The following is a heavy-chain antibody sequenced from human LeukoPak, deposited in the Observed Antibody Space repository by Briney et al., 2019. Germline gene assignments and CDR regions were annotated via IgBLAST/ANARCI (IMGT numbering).Heavy chain of an antibody. D-gene: IGHD3-3*01. CDR2: IYTSGST. Sequence: PSETLSLTCTVSGGSISSYYWSWIRQPPGKGLEWIGYIYTSGSTNYNPSLKSRVTISVDTSKNQFSLKLSSVTAADTAVYYCARRGRFLEWFDPWGQGTLVIVSS. CDR3: ARRGRFLEWFDP. CDR1: GGSISSYY. J-gene: IGHJ5*02. V-gene: IGHV4-4*09.